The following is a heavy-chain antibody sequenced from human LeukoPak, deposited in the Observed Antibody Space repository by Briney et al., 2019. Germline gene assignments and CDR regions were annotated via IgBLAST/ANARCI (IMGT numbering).Heavy chain of an antibody. V-gene: IGHV4-61*02. CDR1: GGSISSGSYY. J-gene: IGHJ5*02. CDR2: IYTIGST. Sequence: SETLSLTCTVSGGSISSGSYYWNWIRQPAGKELEWIGRIYTIGSTNYNPSLKSRVTISVDTSKNQFSLKLSSVTAADTAVYYCAREHVLLWFGELLYWFDPWGQGTLVTVSS. CDR3: AREHVLLWFGELLYWFDP. D-gene: IGHD3-10*01.